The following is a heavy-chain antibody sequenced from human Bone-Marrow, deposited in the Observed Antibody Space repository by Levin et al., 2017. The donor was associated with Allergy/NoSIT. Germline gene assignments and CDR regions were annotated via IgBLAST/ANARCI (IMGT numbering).Heavy chain of an antibody. V-gene: IGHV4-39*01. CDR3: ARTNGYNYGDAFDY. Sequence: SQTLSLTCSVSGASISSRSYYWGWIRQPPGKGLEWIGTIYYSGTSYYNPSLKSRVTISVDTSKNQFSLKLSSVTAADTAVYYCARTNGYNYGDAFDYWGQGTLVTVSS. D-gene: IGHD5-18*01. CDR1: GASISSRSYY. J-gene: IGHJ4*02. CDR2: IYYSGTS.